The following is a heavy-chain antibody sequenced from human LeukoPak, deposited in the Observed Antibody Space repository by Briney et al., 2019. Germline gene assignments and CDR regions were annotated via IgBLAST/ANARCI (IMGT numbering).Heavy chain of an antibody. CDR2: IYYSEST. Sequence: SETLSLTCTVSGGSISSYYWSWIRQPPGKGLEWIGYIYYSESTNYNPSLKSRVTISVDTSKNQFSLKLSSVTAADTAVYYCARHFSIVSHFDYWGQGTLVTVSS. V-gene: IGHV4-59*01. J-gene: IGHJ4*02. CDR1: GGSISSYY. D-gene: IGHD2/OR15-2a*01. CDR3: ARHFSIVSHFDY.